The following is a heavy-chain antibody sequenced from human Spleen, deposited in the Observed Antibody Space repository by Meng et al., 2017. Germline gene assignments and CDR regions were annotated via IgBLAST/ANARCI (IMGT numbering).Heavy chain of an antibody. Sequence: GESLKISCAASEFTFSSYAMTWVRQAPGKGLEWVSIISGSDGSTYYADSVKGRFAISRDNSKNTLYLQMNSLRAEDTAVYYCAKSPIYVWGSYRYTGGPYYFDYWGQGTLVTVSS. CDR2: ISGSDGST. D-gene: IGHD3-16*02. J-gene: IGHJ4*02. CDR1: EFTFSSYA. CDR3: AKSPIYVWGSYRYTGGPYYFDY. V-gene: IGHV3-23*01.